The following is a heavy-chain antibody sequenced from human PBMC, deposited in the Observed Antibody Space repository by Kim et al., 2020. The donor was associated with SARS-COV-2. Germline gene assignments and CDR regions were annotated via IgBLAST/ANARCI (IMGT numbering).Heavy chain of an antibody. CDR1: GGSIRSYY. Sequence: SETLSLTCTVSGGSIRSYYWSWIRQPPGKGLEWIGYIYYSGSTYYNPSLKSRVTISVDTSKNQFSLKLSSSTTADTAVYYCAGGPRIDWFDPWGQGTLVTVSS. J-gene: IGHJ5*02. CDR3: AGGPRIDWFDP. V-gene: IGHV4-59*13. CDR2: IYYSGST. D-gene: IGHD3-22*01.